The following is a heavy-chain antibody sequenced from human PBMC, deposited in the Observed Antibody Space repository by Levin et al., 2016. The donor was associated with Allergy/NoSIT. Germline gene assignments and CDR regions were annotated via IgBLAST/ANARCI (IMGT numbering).Heavy chain of an antibody. CDR1: GYIFTSYW. Sequence: GESLKISCKGSGYIFTSYWIGWVRQMPGKGLEWMGIIYPGDSDTRYSPSFQGQVTISADKSISTAYLQWSSLKASDTAMYYCARAPDSSGWYGTSFGMDVWGQGTTVTVSS. CDR3: ARAPDSSGWYGTSFGMDV. D-gene: IGHD6-19*01. CDR2: IYPGDSDT. V-gene: IGHV5-51*01. J-gene: IGHJ6*02.